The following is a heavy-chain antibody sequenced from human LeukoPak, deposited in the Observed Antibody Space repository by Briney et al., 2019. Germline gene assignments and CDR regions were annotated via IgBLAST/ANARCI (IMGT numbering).Heavy chain of an antibody. CDR1: GGSFSGYY. D-gene: IGHD3-16*02. CDR3: ARTPRYDYIWGSYRYTGDSAFDI. J-gene: IGHJ3*02. Sequence: SETLSLTCAVYGGSFSGYYWSWIRQPPGEGLEWIGEINHSGSTNYNPSLKSRVTISVDTSKNQFSLKLSSVTAADTAVYYCARTPRYDYIWGSYRYTGDSAFDIWGQGTMVTVSS. CDR2: INHSGST. V-gene: IGHV4-34*01.